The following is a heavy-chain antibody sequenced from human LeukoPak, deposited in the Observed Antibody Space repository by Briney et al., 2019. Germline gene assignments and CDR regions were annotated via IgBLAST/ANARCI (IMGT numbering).Heavy chain of an antibody. CDR2: IRSKAYGGTT. CDR1: GFTFTTFG. D-gene: IGHD4-23*01. V-gene: IGHV3-49*04. Sequence: PGGSLRLSCAASGFTFTTFGIHWVRQAPGKGLEWVGFIRSKAYGGTTEYAASVKGRFTISRDDSKSIAYLQMNSLKTEDTAVYYCTRYGGNSFSYWGQGTLVTVSS. CDR3: TRYGGNSFSY. J-gene: IGHJ4*02.